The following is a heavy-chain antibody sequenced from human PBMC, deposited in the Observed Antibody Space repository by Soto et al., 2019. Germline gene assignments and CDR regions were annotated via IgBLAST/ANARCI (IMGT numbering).Heavy chain of an antibody. Sequence: GGSLRLSCAASGFTFSSYAMHWVRQAPGKGLEWVAVISYDGSNKYYADSVKGRFTISRDNSKNTLYLQMNSLRAEDTAVYYCARDLREGGYSYADYYYYYGMDVWGQGTTVTVSS. D-gene: IGHD5-18*01. V-gene: IGHV3-30-3*01. J-gene: IGHJ6*02. CDR1: GFTFSSYA. CDR2: ISYDGSNK. CDR3: ARDLREGGYSYADYYYYYGMDV.